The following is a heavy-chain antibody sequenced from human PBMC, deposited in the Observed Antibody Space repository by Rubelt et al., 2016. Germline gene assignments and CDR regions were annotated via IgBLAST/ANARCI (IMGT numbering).Heavy chain of an antibody. V-gene: IGHV4-59*11. CDR2: VHYSGTT. CDR1: GDTSLHF. J-gene: IGHJ5*02. D-gene: IGHD4-23*01. Sequence: QVQLQESGPGLVKPSETLSLTCAVSGDTSLHFWSWVRQPPGKGLDWIGYVHYSGTTNYNPSLKSRVTMSVDMSRNHFSPRLTSVTVADTAVYYCARGRWDNWFDPWGQGTLVTVSS. CDR3: ARGRWDNWFDP.